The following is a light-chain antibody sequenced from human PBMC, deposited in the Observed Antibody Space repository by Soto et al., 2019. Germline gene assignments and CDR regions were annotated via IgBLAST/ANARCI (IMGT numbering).Light chain of an antibody. V-gene: IGKV3D-15*01. CDR3: QQYNSWPLT. CDR2: DAS. CDR1: QSVSDY. J-gene: IGKJ4*01. Sequence: EVVLTQSPASLSLSPGDRATLSCRADQSVSDYLAWYQQKPGQPPRLLFFDASSRATGVPHRFSAGGSGTDFTLIISSLQSEDFAVYYCQQYNSWPLTFGGGTKVDIK.